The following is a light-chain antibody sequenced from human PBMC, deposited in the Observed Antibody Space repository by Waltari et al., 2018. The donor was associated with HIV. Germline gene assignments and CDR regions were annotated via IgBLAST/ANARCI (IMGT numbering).Light chain of an antibody. V-gene: IGLV5-45*02. CDR2: YKSDSDK. CDR3: CSYGGSFFYV. Sequence: HAVLTQPPSLSASPEAPPSPTCPLRTGINAATSTINCYQPKPGSPPQYLLRYKSDSDKQQGSGVPSRFSGSKSGNTASLTISGLQAEDEADYYCCSYGGSFFYVFGTGTKVTVL. CDR1: TGINAATST. J-gene: IGLJ1*01.